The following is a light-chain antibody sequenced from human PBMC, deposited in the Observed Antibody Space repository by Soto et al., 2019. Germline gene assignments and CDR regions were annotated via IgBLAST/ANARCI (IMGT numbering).Light chain of an antibody. V-gene: IGKV1-27*01. J-gene: IGKJ1*01. CDR3: QKYNGAPWT. Sequence: DIQMTQSPSSLSASVGDRVTITYRASQGISNYLAWYQQKPGKVPKLLIYAASTLQSGVPSRFSGSGSGTDFTLTISSLQPEDVATYYCQKYNGAPWTFGQGTKVEIE. CDR1: QGISNY. CDR2: AAS.